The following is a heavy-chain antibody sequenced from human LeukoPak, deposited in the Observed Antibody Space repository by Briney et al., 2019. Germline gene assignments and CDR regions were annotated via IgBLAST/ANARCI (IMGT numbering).Heavy chain of an antibody. V-gene: IGHV1-18*01. D-gene: IGHD6-19*01. CDR3: AKGGKMAMAVAPLG. CDR2: ISAYNGNT. CDR1: GYTFTSYG. J-gene: IGHJ4*02. Sequence: ASVKVSCKASGYTFTSYGISWVRQAPGQGLEWMGWISAYNGNTNYAQKFQGRVTMTRDTSISTAYMELSRLRSDDTAVYYCAKGGKMAMAVAPLGWGQGTLVTVSS.